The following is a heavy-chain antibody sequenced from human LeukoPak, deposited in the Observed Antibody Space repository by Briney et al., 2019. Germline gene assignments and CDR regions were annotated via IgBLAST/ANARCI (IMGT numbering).Heavy chain of an antibody. CDR2: INRVWSST. CDR3: ARGGGYSYGSFDY. CDR1: GILFSNYW. Sequence: GGSLRLSCAASGILFSNYWMHWVRQAPGRGLVWVSRINRVWSSTLYADSVKGRFTISRDNAKNTLYLQMNSLRAEDTAVYYCARGGGYSYGSFDYWGQGTLVTVSS. V-gene: IGHV3-74*01. D-gene: IGHD5-18*01. J-gene: IGHJ4*02.